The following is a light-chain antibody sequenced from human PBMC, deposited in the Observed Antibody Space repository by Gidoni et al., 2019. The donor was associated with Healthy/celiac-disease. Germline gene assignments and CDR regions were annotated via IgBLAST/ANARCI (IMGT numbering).Light chain of an antibody. J-gene: IGKJ1*01. CDR3: QQYNSYSPWT. Sequence: DIQMTQSPSTLSASVGDRVTITCRASQSISSWLAWYQQKPGKAPKLLIYKASSLESGAPSRFSGTGSGTEFTLTISSLQPDDFATYYCQQYNSYSPWTFGQXTKVEIK. CDR2: KAS. CDR1: QSISSW. V-gene: IGKV1-5*03.